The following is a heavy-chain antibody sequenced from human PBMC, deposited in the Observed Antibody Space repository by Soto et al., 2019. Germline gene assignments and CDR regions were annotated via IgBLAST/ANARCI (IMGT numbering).Heavy chain of an antibody. CDR1: GYTFTSYA. CDR2: INTAKDNT. Sequence: QVQLVQSGAEVKKPGASVKVSCKASGYTFTSYAIHWVRQAPGQRLEWMGWINTAKDNTKYSQKFQGRVTITRDTSASLVYMELSSLRSEDTAVYYCARGSSWSYFDYWGQGTLVTVSS. CDR3: ARGSSWSYFDY. J-gene: IGHJ4*02. V-gene: IGHV1-3*04. D-gene: IGHD6-13*01.